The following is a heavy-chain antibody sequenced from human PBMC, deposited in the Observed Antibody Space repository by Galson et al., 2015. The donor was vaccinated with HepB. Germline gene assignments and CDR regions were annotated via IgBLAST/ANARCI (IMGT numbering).Heavy chain of an antibody. CDR2: IYPGDSDT. V-gene: IGHV5-51*06. D-gene: IGHD3-10*01. Sequence: QSGAEVKKPGESLKISCKGSGYSFTTYWIGWVRQMPGKGLEWMGIIYPGDSDTRYSPAFQGQVPISVHKSIRPAYLQWSSLKSSDTAIYYCARPDLRGVIRYGLDVWGQGTPVTVSS. CDR1: GYSFTTYW. J-gene: IGHJ6*02. CDR3: ARPDLRGVIRYGLDV.